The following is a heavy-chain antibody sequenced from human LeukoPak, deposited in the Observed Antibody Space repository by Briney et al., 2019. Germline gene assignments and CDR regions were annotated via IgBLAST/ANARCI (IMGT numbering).Heavy chain of an antibody. V-gene: IGHV3-23*01. Sequence: TGGSLRLSCAASGFTFSNYAMTWVRQAPGKGLEWVSAITAGGGSTFYADSVKGRFIISRDNSKSTLLLQMNSLGAEDTAVYYCAKGDYSSSSWGFDYWGQGTLVTVSS. CDR3: AKGDYSSSSWGFDY. D-gene: IGHD6-6*01. CDR2: ITAGGGST. J-gene: IGHJ4*02. CDR1: GFTFSNYA.